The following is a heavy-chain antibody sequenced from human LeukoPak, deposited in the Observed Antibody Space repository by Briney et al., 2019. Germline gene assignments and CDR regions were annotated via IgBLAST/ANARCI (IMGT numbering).Heavy chain of an antibody. CDR1: GGSISSYY. D-gene: IGHD6-19*01. J-gene: IGHJ4*02. V-gene: IGHV4-4*07. CDR3: ARVGENSSGDLIFDY. Sequence: SETLSLTCTVSGGSISSYYLSWIRQPAGKGLEWIGRIYSRGTTYNPSLKDRVTMSADTSRNHVSLTLNSVTAADTAVYYCARVGENSSGDLIFDYWGQGTLVTASS. CDR2: IYSRGT.